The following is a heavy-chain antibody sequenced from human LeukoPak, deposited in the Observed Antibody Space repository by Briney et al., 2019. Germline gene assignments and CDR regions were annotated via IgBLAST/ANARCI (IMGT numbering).Heavy chain of an antibody. D-gene: IGHD5-24*01. J-gene: IGHJ4*02. CDR2: IIPIFGTA. Sequence: SVKVSCKASGYTFTGYYIHWVRQAPGQGLEWMGRIIPIFGTANYAQKFQGKVTITTDESTSTAYMELNSLRAEDTAVYYCATGTATIFPESDYWGQGTLVTVSS. CDR3: ATGTATIFPESDY. V-gene: IGHV1-69*05. CDR1: GYTFTGYY.